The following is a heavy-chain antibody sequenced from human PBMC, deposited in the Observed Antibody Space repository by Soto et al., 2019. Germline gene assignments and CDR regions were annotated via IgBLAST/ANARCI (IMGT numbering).Heavy chain of an antibody. CDR1: GFLVNSAY. CDR2: INSDGST. CDR3: ARSGYSFAWGY. J-gene: IGHJ4*02. D-gene: IGHD5-18*01. V-gene: IGHV3-53*01. Sequence: EVQLVESGGGLIPPGGSLRLSCAASGFLVNSAYMTWVRQAPGKGLAWLSRINSDGSTLYAESVKGRFTISRDNSKNRVDLQMNSLRAEDTAMYYCARSGYSFAWGYWGQGTLVIVTS.